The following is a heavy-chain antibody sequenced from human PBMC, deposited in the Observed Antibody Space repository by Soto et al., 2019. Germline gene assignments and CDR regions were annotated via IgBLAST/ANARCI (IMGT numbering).Heavy chain of an antibody. Sequence: GGSLRLSCAASGFTFSNAWMNWVRQAPGKGLEWVGRIKSKTDGGTTDYAAPVKGRFTISRDDSKNTLYLQMNSLKTEDTAVYYCTIVFYISVAFIHGGGEAFYIWGQGTTVPVAS. CDR1: GFTFSNAW. D-gene: IGHD6-19*01. CDR2: IKSKTDGGTT. J-gene: IGHJ3*02. CDR3: TIVFYISVAFIHGGGEAFYI. V-gene: IGHV3-15*07.